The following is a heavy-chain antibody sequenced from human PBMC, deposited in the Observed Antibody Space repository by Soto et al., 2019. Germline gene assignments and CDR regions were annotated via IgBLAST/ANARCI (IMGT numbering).Heavy chain of an antibody. V-gene: IGHV4-59*01. CDR1: GGSISSYY. Sequence: SETLSLTCTVCGGSISSYYWSWIRQPPGKGLEWIGYIYYSGSTNYNPSLKSRVTISVDTSKNQFSLKLSSVTAADTAVYYCARDPGRDYDFWSGYSPYYYYGMDVWGQGTTVTVSS. CDR2: IYYSGST. D-gene: IGHD3-3*01. J-gene: IGHJ6*02. CDR3: ARDPGRDYDFWSGYSPYYYYGMDV.